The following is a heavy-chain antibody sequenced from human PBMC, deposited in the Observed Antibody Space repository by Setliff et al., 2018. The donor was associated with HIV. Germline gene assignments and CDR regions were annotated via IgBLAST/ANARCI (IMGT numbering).Heavy chain of an antibody. V-gene: IGHV1-18*01. J-gene: IGHJ5*02. CDR3: ARAEAVAHLYP. CDR2: ISAYNGNI. D-gene: IGHD6-19*01. CDR1: GYTFTSYG. Sequence: ASVKVSCKASGYTFTSYGISWVRQAPGQGLEWMGWISAYNGNINYAQKVQGRVTMTTDSSTSTAYMKLRSLRSDDTAVYYCARAEAVAHLYPWGQGTLVTVSS.